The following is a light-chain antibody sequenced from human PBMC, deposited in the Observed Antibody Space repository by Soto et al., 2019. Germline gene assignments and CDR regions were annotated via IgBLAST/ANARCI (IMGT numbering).Light chain of an antibody. CDR1: SSDVGGYNY. CDR3: SSYTTSTTQV. J-gene: IGLJ2*01. V-gene: IGLV2-14*01. CDR2: EVR. Sequence: QSALTQPRSVSGSPGQSVTISCTGTSSDVGGYNYVSWYQQHPGKAPKLMIYEVRNRPSGVSDRFSGSKSGKTASLTIFGLQAEDEADYYCSSYTTSTTQVFGGGTKVTVL.